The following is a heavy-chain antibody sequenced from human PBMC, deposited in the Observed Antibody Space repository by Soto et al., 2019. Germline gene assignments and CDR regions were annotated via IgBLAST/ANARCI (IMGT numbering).Heavy chain of an antibody. CDR3: ASKLGYCSGGSCPSDNWFDP. Sequence: QVPLVQSGAEVKKPGSSVKVSCKASGGTFSSYTISWVRQAPGQGLEWMGRIIPILGIANYAQKFQGRVTITADKSTSTAYMELSSLRSEDTAVYYCASKLGYCSGGSCPSDNWFDPWGQGTLVTVSS. D-gene: IGHD2-15*01. J-gene: IGHJ5*02. V-gene: IGHV1-69*02. CDR1: GGTFSSYT. CDR2: IIPILGIA.